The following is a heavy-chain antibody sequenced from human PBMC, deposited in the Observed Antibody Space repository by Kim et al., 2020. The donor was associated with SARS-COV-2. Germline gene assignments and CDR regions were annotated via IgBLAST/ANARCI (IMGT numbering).Heavy chain of an antibody. D-gene: IGHD5-12*01. CDR3: ARVRYSGYDADY. V-gene: IGHV3-21*01. CDR2: ISSSSSYI. CDR1: GFTFSSYS. Sequence: GGSLRLSCAASGFTFSSYSMNWVRQAPGKGLEWVSSISSSSSYIYYADSVKGRFTISRDNAKNSLYLQMNSLRAEDTAVYYCARVRYSGYDADYWGQGTLVTVSS. J-gene: IGHJ4*02.